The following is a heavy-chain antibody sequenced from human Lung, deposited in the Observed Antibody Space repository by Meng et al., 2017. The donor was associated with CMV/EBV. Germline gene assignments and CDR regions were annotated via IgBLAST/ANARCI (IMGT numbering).Heavy chain of an antibody. V-gene: IGHV4-31*03. CDR3: ARPGAAAETEGFDF. J-gene: IGHJ2*01. Sequence: LRLSCTVSGGSISSGGYYWSWIRQHPGKGLEWIGYIYYSGSTYYNPSLKSRVTISVDTSKNQFSLKLSSVTAADTAVYYCARPGAAAETEGFDFWGRGXLVTVSS. D-gene: IGHD6-13*01. CDR1: GGSISSGGYY. CDR2: IYYSGST.